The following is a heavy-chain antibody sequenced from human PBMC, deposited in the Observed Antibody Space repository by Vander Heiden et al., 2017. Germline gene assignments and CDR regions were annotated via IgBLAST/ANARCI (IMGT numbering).Heavy chain of an antibody. Sequence: QITLKESGPTLVKPTQTLTLTCTFSGFSLSTSGVGVGWIRQPPGKALEWLALIYWDDDKRYSPSLKSRLTITKDTSKNQVVLTMTNMDPVDTATYYCAHRSSEMWIQLWSHRGGYYFDYWGQGTLVTVSS. CDR1: GFSLSTSGVG. D-gene: IGHD5-18*01. V-gene: IGHV2-5*02. J-gene: IGHJ4*02. CDR2: IYWDDDK. CDR3: AHRSSEMWIQLWSHRGGYYFDY.